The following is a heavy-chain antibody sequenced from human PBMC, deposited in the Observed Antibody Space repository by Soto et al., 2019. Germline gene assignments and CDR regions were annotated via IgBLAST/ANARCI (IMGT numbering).Heavy chain of an antibody. Sequence: KAGGSLRLSCAASGFTFSSYSMNWVRQAPGKGLEWVSSIGSSRSYIYYADSVKGRFTISRDNAKNSLYLQMKSLRAVDSAVYYCARAERGIPRVGAFDIWGQGTRVTVSS. CDR3: ARAERGIPRVGAFDI. CDR1: GFTFSSYS. J-gene: IGHJ3*02. V-gene: IGHV3-21*01. CDR2: IGSSRSYI. D-gene: IGHD1-1*01.